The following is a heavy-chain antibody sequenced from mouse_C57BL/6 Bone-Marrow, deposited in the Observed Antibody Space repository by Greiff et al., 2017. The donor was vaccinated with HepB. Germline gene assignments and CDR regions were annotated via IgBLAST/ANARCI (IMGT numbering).Heavy chain of an antibody. CDR3: ARGYGYDGASWFAY. J-gene: IGHJ3*01. D-gene: IGHD2-2*01. V-gene: IGHV1-55*01. Sequence: QVQLQQPGAELVKPGASVKMSCKASGYTFTSYWITWVKQRPGQGLEWIGDIYPGSGSTNYNEKFKSKATLTVDTSSSTAYMQLSSLTSEDSAVYYCARGYGYDGASWFAYWGQGTLVTVSA. CDR1: GYTFTSYW. CDR2: IYPGSGST.